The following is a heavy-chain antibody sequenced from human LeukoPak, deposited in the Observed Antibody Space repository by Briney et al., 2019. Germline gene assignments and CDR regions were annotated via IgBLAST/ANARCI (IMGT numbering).Heavy chain of an antibody. J-gene: IGHJ2*01. Sequence: SETLSLTCTAACGSISRYYWSWIRQPPGKRLEWIGCIYYCGNTNYNPSLKSRVTMSVDTSTNQFSLKLSSVTAADRDVYDCVGEHSYGSANWYFDLWGRGTLVTVSS. CDR1: CGSISRYY. CDR3: VGEHSYGSANWYFDL. D-gene: IGHD3-10*01. V-gene: IGHV4-59*01. CDR2: IYYCGNT.